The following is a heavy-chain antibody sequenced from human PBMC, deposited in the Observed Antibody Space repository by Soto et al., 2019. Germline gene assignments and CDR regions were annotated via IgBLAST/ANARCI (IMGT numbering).Heavy chain of an antibody. Sequence: SETLSLTCTVSGGSISSSSYYWGWIRQPPGKGLEWIGSIYYSGSTYYNPSLKSRVTISVDTSKNQFSLKLSSVTAADTAVYYCARNPLTAYGGNSRYFDYWGQGTLVTVSS. CDR2: IYYSGST. V-gene: IGHV4-39*01. CDR3: ARNPLTAYGGNSRYFDY. CDR1: GGSISSSSYY. D-gene: IGHD2-21*02. J-gene: IGHJ4*02.